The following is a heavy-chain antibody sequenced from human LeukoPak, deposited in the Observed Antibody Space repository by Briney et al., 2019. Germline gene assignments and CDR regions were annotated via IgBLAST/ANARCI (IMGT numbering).Heavy chain of an antibody. CDR1: GYTFTSYG. D-gene: IGHD3-22*01. CDR3: ARDGDYYDSSGYYNWFDP. J-gene: IGHJ5*02. Sequence: ASVKVSCKASGYTFTSYGISWVRQAPGQGLEWMGWISAYNGNTNYAQKLQGRVTMTTDTSTSTAYMELRSLRFDDTAVYYCARDGDYYDSSGYYNWFDPWGQGTLVTVSS. CDR2: ISAYNGNT. V-gene: IGHV1-18*01.